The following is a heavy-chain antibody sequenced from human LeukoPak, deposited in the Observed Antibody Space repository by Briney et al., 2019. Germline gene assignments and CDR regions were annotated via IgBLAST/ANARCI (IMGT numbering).Heavy chain of an antibody. V-gene: IGHV3-48*03. CDR2: ISRSATTI. D-gene: IGHD6-13*01. J-gene: IGHJ4*02. Sequence: PGGSLGLTCAASGFTFSSYEMNWVRQAPGKGLEWVSTISRSATTIYYADSVKGRFTISRDNAKNSLSLQMNSLRAEDTAVYYCARVGVLSSSWLLYWGQGSLVTVSS. CDR1: GFTFSSYE. CDR3: ARVGVLSSSWLLY.